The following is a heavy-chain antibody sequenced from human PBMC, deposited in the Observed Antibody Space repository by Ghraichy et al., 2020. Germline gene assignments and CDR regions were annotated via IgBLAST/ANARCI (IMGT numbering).Heavy chain of an antibody. V-gene: IGHV3-30*04. CDR1: GFSFSINA. CDR2: ISYDGKKI. CDR3: AKVKLDLPYFAS. D-gene: IGHD6-13*01. Sequence: GGSLRLSCEASGFSFSINAMHWVRQAPGKGLEWVADISYDGKKISYADSIKGRFTISRENSVNRLYLQMNSLRVEDTAIYYCAKVKLDLPYFASWCQGTLV. J-gene: IGHJ4*02.